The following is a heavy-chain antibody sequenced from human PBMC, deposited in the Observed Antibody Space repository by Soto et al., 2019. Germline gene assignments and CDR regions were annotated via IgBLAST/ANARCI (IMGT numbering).Heavy chain of an antibody. CDR1: GGSISSSY. J-gene: IGHJ5*02. D-gene: IGHD2-15*01. Sequence: SETLSLTCTVSGGSISSSYWSWIRQPPGKGLEWLAYIYDDGSANYNPSLKSRATISLDMSKNQFSLKLTSVTAADTAVYYCARDKYCSGGSCRKNWFDPWGQGTLVTVS. V-gene: IGHV4-59*01. CDR2: IYDDGSA. CDR3: ARDKYCSGGSCRKNWFDP.